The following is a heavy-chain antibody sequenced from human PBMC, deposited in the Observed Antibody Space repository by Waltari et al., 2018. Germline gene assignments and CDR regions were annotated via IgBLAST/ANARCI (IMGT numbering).Heavy chain of an antibody. CDR3: ARDTAYYYDSSGYGYFDY. Sequence: QVQLQESGPGLVKPSQTLSLTCTVSGASISSGSYYWSWIRQPAGKGLEWIGGIYTSGSTNYNPSLKGRVTISVDTSKNQFSLKLSSVTAADTAVYYCARDTAYYYDSSGYGYFDYWGQGTLVTVSS. D-gene: IGHD3-22*01. CDR2: IYTSGST. CDR1: GASISSGSYY. J-gene: IGHJ4*02. V-gene: IGHV4-61*02.